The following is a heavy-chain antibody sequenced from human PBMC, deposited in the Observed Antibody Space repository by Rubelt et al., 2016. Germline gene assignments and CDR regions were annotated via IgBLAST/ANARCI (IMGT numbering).Heavy chain of an antibody. CDR1: GYTFTSYD. Sequence: QVQLVQSGAEVKKPGASVKVSCKASGYTFTSYDINWVRQATGQGLEWMGWMNPNSGNTGYAQKFQGRVTMTRNTSISTAYMELSSLRSEDTAVYYCARVKGSWANRNYGMDVWGQGTTVTVSS. D-gene: IGHD1-14*01. J-gene: IGHJ6*02. CDR2: MNPNSGNT. V-gene: IGHV1-8*01. CDR3: ARVKGSWANRNYGMDV.